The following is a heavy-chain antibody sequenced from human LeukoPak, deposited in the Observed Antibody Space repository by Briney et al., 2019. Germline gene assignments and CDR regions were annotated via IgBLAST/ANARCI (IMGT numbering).Heavy chain of an antibody. CDR2: ISYDGSNK. D-gene: IGHD4-17*01. V-gene: IGHV3-30-3*01. Sequence: GGSLRLSCAASGFTFSSYAMHWVRQAPGKGLEWVAVISYDGSNKYYADSVKGRFTISRDDSKNTLYLQMNSLRAEDTAVYYCASTTVTTFFYSPADYWDQGTLVTVSS. J-gene: IGHJ4*02. CDR1: GFTFSSYA. CDR3: ASTTVTTFFYSPADY.